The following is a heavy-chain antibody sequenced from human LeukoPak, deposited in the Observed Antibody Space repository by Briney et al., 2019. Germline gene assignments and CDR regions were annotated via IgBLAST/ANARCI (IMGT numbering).Heavy chain of an antibody. CDR3: ARQGSDNYYYYYMDV. CDR1: GYTFTSYW. V-gene: IGHV5-51*01. Sequence: GESLKISCKGSGYTFTSYWIGWVRQMPGKGLEWMGIIYPGDSDTRYSPSFQGQVTISADKSISTAYLQWSSLKASGTAMYYCARQGSDNYYYYYMDVWGKGTTVTVSS. CDR2: IYPGDSDT. J-gene: IGHJ6*03.